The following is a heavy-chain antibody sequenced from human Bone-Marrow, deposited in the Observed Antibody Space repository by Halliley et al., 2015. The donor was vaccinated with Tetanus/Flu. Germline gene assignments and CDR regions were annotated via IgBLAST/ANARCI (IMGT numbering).Heavy chain of an antibody. J-gene: IGHJ4*02. CDR3: ARDPAVVVQWVAGTGHPFDY. D-gene: IGHD6-19*01. Sequence: AASRFDFSTHSMNWVRQAPGKGLEWVSSISGSGAYTFYADSVKGRFTISRDNAKNSLYLQMNSLRAEDTAIYYCARDPAVVVQWVAGTGHPFDYWGQGTLVTVSS. V-gene: IGHV3-21*06. CDR2: ISGSGAYT. CDR1: RFDFSTHS.